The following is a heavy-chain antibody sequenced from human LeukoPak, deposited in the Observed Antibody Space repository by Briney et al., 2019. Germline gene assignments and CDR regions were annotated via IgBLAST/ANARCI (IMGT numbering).Heavy chain of an antibody. D-gene: IGHD6-19*01. CDR2: ISSSGTTI. J-gene: IGHJ6*03. CDR3: ARGSYSSGAYFYYYMDV. CDR1: GFTFSDYY. V-gene: IGHV3-11*01. Sequence: GGSLRLSCAASGFTFSDYYMSWIRQAPGKGLEWVSYISSSGTTIYYADSVKGRFTISRDNAKNSLSLQMNSLRAEDTAVYYCARGSYSSGAYFYYYMDVWGKGTTVTISS.